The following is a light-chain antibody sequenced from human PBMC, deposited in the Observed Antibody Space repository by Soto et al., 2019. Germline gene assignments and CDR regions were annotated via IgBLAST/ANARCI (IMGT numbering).Light chain of an antibody. Sequence: QSVLTQPPSVSGTPGQRVTISCSGSRSNTGSNYVYWYQHLPGTAPKLLIYRNNQRPSGVPDRFSGSKSGTSASLAISGLRSEDEADYYCAAWDDSLSALFGGGTKVTVL. J-gene: IGLJ3*02. CDR3: AAWDDSLSAL. V-gene: IGLV1-47*01. CDR2: RNN. CDR1: RSNTGSNY.